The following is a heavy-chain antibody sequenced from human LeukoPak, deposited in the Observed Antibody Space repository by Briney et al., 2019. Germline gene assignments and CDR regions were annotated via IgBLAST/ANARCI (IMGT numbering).Heavy chain of an antibody. CDR2: INPNSGGT. CDR1: GYTFTSYY. D-gene: IGHD2-21*01. CDR3: ARVGLVGIRNWFDP. V-gene: IGHV1-2*02. J-gene: IGHJ5*02. Sequence: ASVKVSCKASGYTFTSYYLHWVRQAPGQGLEWMGWINPNSGGTNYAQKFQGRVTMTRDTSISTAYMELSRLRSDDTAVYYCARVGLVGIRNWFDPWGQGTLVTVSS.